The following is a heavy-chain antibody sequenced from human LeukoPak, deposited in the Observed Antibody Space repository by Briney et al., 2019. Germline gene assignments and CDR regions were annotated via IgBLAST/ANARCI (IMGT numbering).Heavy chain of an antibody. Sequence: PGGSLRLSCAASGFTFSSYAMHWVRQAPGKGLEWVAVISYDGSNKYYADSVKGRFTISRDNSKNTLYLQMNSLRAEDTAVYYCARDQGPYGSGSYHFDYWGQGTLVTVSS. V-gene: IGHV3-30*04. CDR2: ISYDGSNK. J-gene: IGHJ4*02. CDR3: ARDQGPYGSGSYHFDY. CDR1: GFTFSSYA. D-gene: IGHD3-10*01.